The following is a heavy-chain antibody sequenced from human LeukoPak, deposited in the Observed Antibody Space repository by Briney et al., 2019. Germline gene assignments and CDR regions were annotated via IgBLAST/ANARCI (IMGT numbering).Heavy chain of an antibody. Sequence: ASVKVSCKASGYTFTSYDINWVRQATGQGLEWMGWMNPNSGNTGYAQKFQGRVTITRNTSISTAYMELSSLRSEDTAVYYCARVARDYYGSGSYYNHFDYWGQGTLVTVSS. J-gene: IGHJ4*02. CDR3: ARVARDYYGSGSYYNHFDY. V-gene: IGHV1-8*01. CDR2: MNPNSGNT. D-gene: IGHD3-10*01. CDR1: GYTFTSYD.